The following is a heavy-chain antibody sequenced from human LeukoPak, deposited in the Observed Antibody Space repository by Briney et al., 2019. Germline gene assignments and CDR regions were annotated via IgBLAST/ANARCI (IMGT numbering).Heavy chain of an antibody. V-gene: IGHV3-7*01. D-gene: IGHD3-3*01. J-gene: IGHJ3*02. CDR2: IKQDGSEK. Sequence: GESLRLSCAASEFTFSTYWMSWVRQAPGKGLEWVANIKQDGSEKYYMDSVKGRFTISRDTAKNSLYLQMNSLRAEDTAVYYCARDRTTTTFSPNAFDIWGQGTMVTVSS. CDR3: ARDRTTTTFSPNAFDI. CDR1: EFTFSTYW.